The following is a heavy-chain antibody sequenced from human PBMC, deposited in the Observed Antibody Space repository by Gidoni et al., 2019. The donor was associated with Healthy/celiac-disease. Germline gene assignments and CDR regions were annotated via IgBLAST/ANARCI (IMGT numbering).Heavy chain of an antibody. J-gene: IGHJ4*02. V-gene: IGHV3-33*01. CDR1: GFTFSSYG. CDR2: IWYDGSNK. Sequence: QVQLVASGGGVVQPGRSMRLSGSASGFTFSSYGMHWVRQAPGKGLEWVAVIWYDGSNKYYADSVKGRFTISRDNSKNTLYLQMNSLRAEDTAVYYCATPGGDSYNFDYWGQGTLVTVSS. CDR3: ATPGGDSYNFDY. D-gene: IGHD2-21*01.